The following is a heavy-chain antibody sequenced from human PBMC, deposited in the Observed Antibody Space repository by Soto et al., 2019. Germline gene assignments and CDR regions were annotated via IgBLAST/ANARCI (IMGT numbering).Heavy chain of an antibody. Sequence: QVQLVESGGGVVQPGRSLRLSCAVSGFTFSRYGMHWVRQAPGKGLEWAAIIWNDGSKKYYADSVKGRFTISRDNSKSTLYLQMDSLRAEDTAVYYCARENHDINGYPHFDYWGQGTLVTVSS. CDR2: IWNDGSKK. D-gene: IGHD3-22*01. CDR3: ARENHDINGYPHFDY. V-gene: IGHV3-33*01. CDR1: GFTFSRYG. J-gene: IGHJ4*02.